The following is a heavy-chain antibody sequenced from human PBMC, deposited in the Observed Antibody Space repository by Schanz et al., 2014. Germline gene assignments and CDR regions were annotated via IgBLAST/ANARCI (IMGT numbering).Heavy chain of an antibody. V-gene: IGHV1-18*01. Sequence: VQSVHSGTEVQKLGASVKVSCQTSGYTFTAYGINWVRQAPGQGLEWIGWISAYNGHTDYAQKFQGRITVTTDTSTSTAYMELRSLRSDDTAMYYCARAPTAYCSDTSCLGTPFDYWGQGTLVTVSS. D-gene: IGHD2-2*01. CDR1: GYTFTAYG. CDR3: ARAPTAYCSDTSCLGTPFDY. CDR2: ISAYNGHT. J-gene: IGHJ4*02.